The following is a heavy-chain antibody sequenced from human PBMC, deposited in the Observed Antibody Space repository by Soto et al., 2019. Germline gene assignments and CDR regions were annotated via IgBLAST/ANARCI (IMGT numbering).Heavy chain of an antibody. CDR2: ISYDGDKR. Sequence: VQLLESGGGLVQPGGSLRLSCAASGFSFSDYAMIWVRQAPGKGLEWEALISYDGDKRFHADSVKGRFTISRDNSKNTLYLQMNSLRPEDTAVYYCAKEISYYYDTRGYFPAFDVWGQGTMVTVSS. CDR1: GFSFSDYA. D-gene: IGHD3-22*01. V-gene: IGHV3-30*18. J-gene: IGHJ3*01. CDR3: AKEISYYYDTRGYFPAFDV.